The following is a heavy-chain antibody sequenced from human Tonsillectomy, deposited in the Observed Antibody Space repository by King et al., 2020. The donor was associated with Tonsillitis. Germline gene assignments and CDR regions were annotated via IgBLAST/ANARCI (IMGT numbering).Heavy chain of an antibody. Sequence: VQLQESGPGLVKPSGTLSLTCAVSGGSISSSNWWSWVRQPPGKGLEWIGEIYHSGSTNYNPSLKSRVTISVDKSKNQFSLKLSSVTAAATAVYYCARVSFDYGDPYGMDVWGQGTTVTVSS. CDR3: ARVSFDYGDPYGMDV. CDR2: IYHSGST. CDR1: GGSISSSNW. V-gene: IGHV4-4*02. D-gene: IGHD4-17*01. J-gene: IGHJ6*02.